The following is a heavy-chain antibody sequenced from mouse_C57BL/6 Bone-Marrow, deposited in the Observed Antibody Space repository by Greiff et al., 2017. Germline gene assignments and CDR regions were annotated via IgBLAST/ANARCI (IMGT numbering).Heavy chain of an antibody. D-gene: IGHD1-1*01. Sequence: QVQLQQSGPGLVQPSQSLSITCTVSGFSLTSYGVHWVRQSPGKGLEWLGVIWSGGSTDYNAAFISRLSISKDTSKTQVFFKMNSQQADDTAIYYCAAHYYGSPYFDVWGTGTTVTVSS. CDR3: AAHYYGSPYFDV. V-gene: IGHV2-2*01. CDR1: GFSLTSYG. CDR2: IWSGGST. J-gene: IGHJ1*03.